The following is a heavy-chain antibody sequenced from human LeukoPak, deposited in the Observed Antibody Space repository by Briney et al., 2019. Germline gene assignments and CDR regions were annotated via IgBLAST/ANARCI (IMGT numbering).Heavy chain of an antibody. D-gene: IGHD6-19*01. CDR3: SGSGWYCAWGDY. CDR2: IYYSWST. V-gene: IGHV4-59*07. Sequence: SDTLSLPCTVSGGSSSSYYWLWLRQPPGKGREWIGYIYYSWSTNYNTFLKSRVNISVNTPKNQFSLKLSSVTAASTALFFRSGSGWYCAWGDYWGQGTLVTV. J-gene: IGHJ4*02. CDR1: GGSSSSYY.